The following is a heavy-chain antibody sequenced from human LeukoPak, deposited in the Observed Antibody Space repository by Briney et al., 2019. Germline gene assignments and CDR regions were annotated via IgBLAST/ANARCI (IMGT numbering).Heavy chain of an antibody. V-gene: IGHV4-59*01. CDR1: GGSIGNFF. D-gene: IGHD1-26*01. Sequence: SETLSLTCTVSGGSIGNFFWSWIRQSPGEGLEWIGFIYENGRTSYNPSLKSRVTISVDMSKNQFSQRLTSMTAADTAVYYCARDWELGHWGRGILVTVTS. CDR2: IYENGRT. J-gene: IGHJ4*02. CDR3: ARDWELGH.